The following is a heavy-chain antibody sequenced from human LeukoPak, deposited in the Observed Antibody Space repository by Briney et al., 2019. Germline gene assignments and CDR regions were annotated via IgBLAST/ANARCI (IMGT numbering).Heavy chain of an antibody. J-gene: IGHJ6*03. Sequence: GGSLRLSCAASGFTFSSYSMNWVRQAPGKGLEWVGRIKSKIDGGTTDYATPVKGRFTISRDDSKNTLYLQMNSLNTEDTAVYYCTTVSGVAGAGTVYNYHYMDVWGKGTTVTVSS. D-gene: IGHD6-19*01. CDR2: IKSKIDGGTT. CDR3: TTVSGVAGAGTVYNYHYMDV. V-gene: IGHV3-15*01. CDR1: GFTFSSYS.